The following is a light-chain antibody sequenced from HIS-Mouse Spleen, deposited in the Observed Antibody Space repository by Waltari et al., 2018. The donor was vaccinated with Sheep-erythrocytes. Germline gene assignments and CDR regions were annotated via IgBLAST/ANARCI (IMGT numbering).Light chain of an antibody. CDR1: SSDVGGYNY. CDR3: CSYAGSYNHV. Sequence: QSALTQPRSVSGSPGQSFTISCTVTSSDVGGYNYVFWYQQHPGKAPKLMIYDVSKRPSGVPDRFSGSKSGTTASLTISGLQAEDEADYYCCSYAGSYNHVFATGTKVTVL. J-gene: IGLJ1*01. V-gene: IGLV2-11*01. CDR2: DVS.